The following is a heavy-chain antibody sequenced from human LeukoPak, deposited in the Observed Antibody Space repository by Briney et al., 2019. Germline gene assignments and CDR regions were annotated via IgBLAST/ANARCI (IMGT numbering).Heavy chain of an antibody. CDR3: ARVSWPPGSSWYYFDY. D-gene: IGHD3-10*01. V-gene: IGHV4-34*01. CDR1: GGSFSGYY. J-gene: IGHJ4*02. CDR2: INHSGST. Sequence: SETLSLTCAVHGGSFSGYYWSWIRQPPGKGLEWIGEINHSGSTNYNPSLKSRVTISVDTSKNKFSLKLNSVTAADTAVYYCARVSWPPGSSWYYFDYWGQGTLATVTS.